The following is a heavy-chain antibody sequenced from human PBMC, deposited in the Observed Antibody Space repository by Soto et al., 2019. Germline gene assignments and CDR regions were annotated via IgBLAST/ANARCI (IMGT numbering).Heavy chain of an antibody. CDR1: GYTFTSWD. D-gene: IGHD6-13*01. CDR2: MNPRSGNT. CDR3: TARSWTGAGLDF. J-gene: IGHJ4*01. Sequence: QVQLVQSGAEVKKPGASVKVSCKASGYTFTSWDVYWVRQAAGQGLEWMGYMNPRSGNTGYEQKFQGRVTMTRDTSISTAYMELSSLTSDDTAVDYCTARSWTGAGLDFWGQGTPVTVSS. V-gene: IGHV1-8*01.